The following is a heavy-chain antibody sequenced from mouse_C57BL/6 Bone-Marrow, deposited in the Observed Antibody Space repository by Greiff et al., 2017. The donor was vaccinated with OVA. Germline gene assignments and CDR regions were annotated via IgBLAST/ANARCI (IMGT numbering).Heavy chain of an antibody. J-gene: IGHJ4*01. CDR1: GYTFTSYG. V-gene: IGHV1-81*01. CDR3: AKDGYYPTSMMRDF. Sequence: QVQLQQSGAELARPGASVKLSCKASGYTFTSYGISWVKQRTGQGLEWIGEIYPRSGNTYYNEKFKGKATLTADKSSSTAYMELRSLTSEDSAVYFCAKDGYYPTSMMRDFWGQGTSVTVSS. D-gene: IGHD2-3*01. CDR2: IYPRSGNT.